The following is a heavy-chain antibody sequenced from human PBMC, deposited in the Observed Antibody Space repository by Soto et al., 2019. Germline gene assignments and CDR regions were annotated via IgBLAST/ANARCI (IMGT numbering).Heavy chain of an antibody. CDR2: MQPSTGRT. CDR3: ARGVSAGVDY. J-gene: IGHJ4*02. Sequence: VKVSCKASGYSFTSLDINWVRQTAGQGLEWMGWMQPSTGRTGYAQKFQGRVTMTRDTSINTAYMELTTLTSDDTALYYCARGVSAGVDYWGQGTLVTVSS. V-gene: IGHV1-8*01. D-gene: IGHD1-26*01. CDR1: GYSFTSLD.